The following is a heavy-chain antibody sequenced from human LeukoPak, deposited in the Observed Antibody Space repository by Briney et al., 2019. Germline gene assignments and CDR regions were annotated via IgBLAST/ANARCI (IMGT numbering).Heavy chain of an antibody. Sequence: PSETLSLTCTVSGYSISNPYYWGWIRQPPGQGLEWIGSFYHSGSTYYNPSLKSPVTISLDTSKNQFSLKLTSVTAADTAVYYCARMYSGSYYWDYWGQGTLVTVSS. CDR2: FYHSGST. CDR1: GYSISNPYY. CDR3: ARMYSGSYYWDY. J-gene: IGHJ4*02. V-gene: IGHV4-38-2*02. D-gene: IGHD1-26*01.